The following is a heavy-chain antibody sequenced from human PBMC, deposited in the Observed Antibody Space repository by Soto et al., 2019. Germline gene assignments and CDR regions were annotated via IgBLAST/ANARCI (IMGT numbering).Heavy chain of an antibody. V-gene: IGHV3-30-3*01. Sequence: GVSLRLSCAASGFTFSSYAMHWVRQAPGKGLEWVAVISYDGSNKYYADSVKGRFTISRDNSKNTLYLQMNSLRAEDTAVYYCARDXSSYSSSWYYYYYGMDVWGQGTTVTVSS. CDR1: GFTFSSYA. CDR2: ISYDGSNK. CDR3: ARDXSSYSSSWYYYYYGMDV. J-gene: IGHJ6*01. D-gene: IGHD6-13*01.